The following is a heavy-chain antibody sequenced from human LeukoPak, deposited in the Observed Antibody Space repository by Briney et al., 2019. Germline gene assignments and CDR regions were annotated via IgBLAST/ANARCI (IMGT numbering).Heavy chain of an antibody. Sequence: GGSLRLSCAASGFTFDDYAMHWVRQAPGKGLEWVSLISWDGGSTYYADSVKGRFTISRDNSKNSLYLQMNSLIAEDNALYYCAKGQYCSSTSCYVYHCVYWGQGTLVTVSS. CDR1: GFTFDDYA. J-gene: IGHJ4*02. D-gene: IGHD2-2*01. CDR3: AKGQYCSSTSCYVYHCVY. V-gene: IGHV3-43D*03. CDR2: ISWDGGST.